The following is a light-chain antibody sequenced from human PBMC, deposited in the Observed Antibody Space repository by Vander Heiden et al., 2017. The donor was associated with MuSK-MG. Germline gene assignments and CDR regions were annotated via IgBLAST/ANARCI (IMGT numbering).Light chain of an antibody. Sequence: QSALPQPASVSGSPGHSITISCTGSSSDVGGYNYVSWYQQPPAKAPKVIIYDVSKRPSGVSNRFSGSKSGNTASLTISGLQTDDEANYYCSSYTTNNTWVFGGGTKLTVL. J-gene: IGLJ3*02. V-gene: IGLV2-14*01. CDR1: SSDVGGYNY. CDR2: DVS. CDR3: SSYTTNNTWV.